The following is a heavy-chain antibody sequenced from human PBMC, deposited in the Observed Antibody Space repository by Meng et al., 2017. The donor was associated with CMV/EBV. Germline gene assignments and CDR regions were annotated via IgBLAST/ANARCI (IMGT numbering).Heavy chain of an antibody. CDR3: ARNIAARTYYYYYYGMDV. D-gene: IGHD6-6*01. CDR1: GFTFSSYA. J-gene: IGHJ6*02. Sequence: GGSLRLSCAASGFTFSSYAMHWVRQAPGKGLEWVAVISYDGSNKYYEDSVKGRFTISRDNSKNTLYLQMNSLRAEDTAVYYCARNIAARTYYYYYYGMDVWGQGTTVTVSS. CDR2: ISYDGSNK. V-gene: IGHV3-30*04.